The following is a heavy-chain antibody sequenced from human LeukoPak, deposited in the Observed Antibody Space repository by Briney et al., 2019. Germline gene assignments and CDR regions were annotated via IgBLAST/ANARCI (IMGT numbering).Heavy chain of an antibody. CDR2: IAYDGSSP. D-gene: IGHD6-13*01. CDR3: ARVGGSNWHPFDY. CDR1: GFTLSSHA. J-gene: IGHJ4*02. V-gene: IGHV3-30-3*01. Sequence: GGSLRLSCAASGFTLSSHAMHWVRQAPGEGLEWVAAIAYDGSSPHYGDSVKGRFIISRDNSKSALYLQMNSLRVEDTGIYYCARVGGSNWHPFDYWGQGTLVTVSS.